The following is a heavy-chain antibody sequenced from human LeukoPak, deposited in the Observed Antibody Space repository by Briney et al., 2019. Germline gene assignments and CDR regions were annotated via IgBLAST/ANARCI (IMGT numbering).Heavy chain of an antibody. J-gene: IGHJ4*02. V-gene: IGHV1-3*01. D-gene: IGHD6-13*01. Sequence: ASVKVSCKASGYTFTSYTMHWVRQAPGQKLEWMGWINAGNGNTKYSQKFQGRVTITRDTSASTAYMELSSLRSENTAVYYCAGYGSSSGFDCWGQGTLVTVSS. CDR1: GYTFTSYT. CDR2: INAGNGNT. CDR3: AGYGSSSGFDC.